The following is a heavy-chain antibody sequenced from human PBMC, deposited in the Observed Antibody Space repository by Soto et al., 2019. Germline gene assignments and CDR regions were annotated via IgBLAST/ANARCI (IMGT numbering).Heavy chain of an antibody. Sequence: PGGSLRLSCAASGFTFSSYSMNWVRQAPGKGLEWVSSISSSSSYTYYADSVKGRFTISRDNAKNSLYLQMNSLRAEDTAVYYCARDLITGTPMGDYYYGMDVWGQGTTVTVSS. CDR1: GFTFSSYS. CDR3: ARDLITGTPMGDYYYGMDV. CDR2: ISSSSSYT. J-gene: IGHJ6*02. D-gene: IGHD1-20*01. V-gene: IGHV3-21*01.